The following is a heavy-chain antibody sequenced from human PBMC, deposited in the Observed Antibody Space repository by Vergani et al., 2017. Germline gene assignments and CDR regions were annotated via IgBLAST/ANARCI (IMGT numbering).Heavy chain of an antibody. Sequence: QVPLVQSGAAVKTPGASVKVSCTASGYTFTSYGISWVRQAPGQGLEWMGWISDYNGDTNYAQKVQGRVTMTTDTSTSTAYMELRSLRSDDTAVYYCARDLHALTRFTMVRGVRTPYYWGQGTLVTVSS. V-gene: IGHV1-18*01. CDR3: ARDLHALTRFTMVRGVRTPYY. CDR1: GYTFTSYG. CDR2: ISDYNGDT. J-gene: IGHJ4*02. D-gene: IGHD3-10*01.